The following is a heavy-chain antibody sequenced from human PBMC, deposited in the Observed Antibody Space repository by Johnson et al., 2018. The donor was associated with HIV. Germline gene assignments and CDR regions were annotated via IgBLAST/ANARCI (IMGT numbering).Heavy chain of an antibody. CDR2: VSYDGSNI. Sequence: QEQLVESGGGLVQPGGSLRLSCAASGFTVSSNYMHWIRQAPGKGLEWVALVSYDGSNIHYADSVKGRFTISRDSSKNMLYLQMNSLRTEDTAVYYCARAGIAARPPTRPPDAFDIWGQGTMVTVSS. V-gene: IGHV3-30*03. D-gene: IGHD6-6*01. J-gene: IGHJ3*02. CDR1: GFTVSSNY. CDR3: ARAGIAARPPTRPPDAFDI.